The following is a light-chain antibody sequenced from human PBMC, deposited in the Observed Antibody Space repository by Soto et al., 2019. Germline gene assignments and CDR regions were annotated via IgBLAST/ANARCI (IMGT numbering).Light chain of an antibody. V-gene: IGKV2-30*01. CDR2: VVS. CDR1: HCLLYSDGNTY. J-gene: IGKJ1*01. Sequence: DVVMTQSPLSLPVTLVQRAAVAFMSRHCLLYSDGNTYLNWFQQRPGQSPRRLIYVVSNRDSGVPDRFSGSGSGTDFTLKISRVEAEDVGVYYCMQGTHWPWTLGQGTKVDI. CDR3: MQGTHWPWT.